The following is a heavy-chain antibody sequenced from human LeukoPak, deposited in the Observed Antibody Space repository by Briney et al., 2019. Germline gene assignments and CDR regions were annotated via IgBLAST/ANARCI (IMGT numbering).Heavy chain of an antibody. Sequence: GGSLRLSCEASGFTLSNYWMTWVRQVPGKGLEWVAGINWNGASTGYADSVRGRFTISRDNAKNSLYLQMNSLRAEDTALYYCARAVCPTIKFCDSSYFMDVWGKGTTVNVS. V-gene: IGHV3-20*04. J-gene: IGHJ6*03. CDR2: INWNGAST. D-gene: IGHD6-6*01. CDR1: GFTLSNYW. CDR3: ARAVCPTIKFCDSSYFMDV.